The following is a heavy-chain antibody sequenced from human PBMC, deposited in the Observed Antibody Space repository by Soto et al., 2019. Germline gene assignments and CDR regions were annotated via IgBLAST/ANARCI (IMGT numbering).Heavy chain of an antibody. V-gene: IGHV1-18*01. J-gene: IGHJ5*02. D-gene: IGHD5-18*01. CDR2: ISAYNGNT. Sequence: ASVKVSCKASGYTFTSYGISWVRQAPGQGLEWMGWISAYNGNTNYAQKLQGRVTMTTDTSTSTAYMELRSLRSDDTAVYYCAMNVDTAMVEWFDPWGQGTLVTLSS. CDR3: AMNVDTAMVEWFDP. CDR1: GYTFTSYG.